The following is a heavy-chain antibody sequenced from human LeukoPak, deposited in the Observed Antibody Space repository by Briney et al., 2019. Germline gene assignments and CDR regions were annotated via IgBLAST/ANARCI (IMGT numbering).Heavy chain of an antibody. D-gene: IGHD1-26*01. V-gene: IGHV3-48*03. J-gene: IGHJ4*02. CDR3: ARVGSYYPSGPNDY. CDR2: ISSSGSTI. CDR1: GFTFSSYE. Sequence: GGSLRLSCAASGFTFSSYEMSWVRQAPGKGLEWVSYISSSGSTIYYADSVKGRFTISRDNAKNSLYLQMNSLRAEDTAVYYCARVGSYYPSGPNDYWGQGTLVTVSS.